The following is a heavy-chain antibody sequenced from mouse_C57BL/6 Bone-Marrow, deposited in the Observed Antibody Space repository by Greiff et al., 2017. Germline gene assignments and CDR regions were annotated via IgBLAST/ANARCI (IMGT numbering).Heavy chain of an antibody. D-gene: IGHD1-1*01. V-gene: IGHV1-78*01. CDR3: ASDYYYGSSPLYAMDY. J-gene: IGHJ4*01. Sequence: VQLQQSDAELVKPGASVKISCKVSGYTFPDHTIHWMKQRPEQGLEWIGYIYPRDGSTKYNEKFKGKATLTADKSSSTAYMQLTSRTSEDSSVYFCASDYYYGSSPLYAMDYWGQGTSVTVSS. CDR1: GYTFPDHT. CDR2: IYPRDGST.